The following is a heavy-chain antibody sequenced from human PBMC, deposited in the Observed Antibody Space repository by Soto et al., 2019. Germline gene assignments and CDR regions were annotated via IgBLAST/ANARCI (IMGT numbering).Heavy chain of an antibody. Sequence: GGSLRLSSAASGFTFSTYSMTWVRQAPGKGLEWVANINPDGSEKYYVDSVKGRFTISRDNAKNSLYLQMNAPRVEDTAVYYCASGRGGGTWGQGTLVTVSS. CDR3: ASGRGGGT. J-gene: IGHJ5*02. CDR2: INPDGSEK. V-gene: IGHV3-7*05. CDR1: GFTFSTYS. D-gene: IGHD3-16*01.